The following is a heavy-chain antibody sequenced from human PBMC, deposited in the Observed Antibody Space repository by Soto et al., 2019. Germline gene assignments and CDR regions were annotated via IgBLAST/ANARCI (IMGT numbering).Heavy chain of an antibody. D-gene: IGHD3-9*01. CDR3: AKFEADWVEMATIGDY. J-gene: IGHJ4*02. Sequence: EVQLLESGGGLVQPGGSLRLSCAASGFTFSSYAMSWVRQAPGKGLEWVSAISGSGGSTYYADSVKGRFTISRDNSKNTLYLQMNSLRAEDTAVYYCAKFEADWVEMATIGDYWGQGTLVTVSS. CDR1: GFTFSSYA. CDR2: ISGSGGST. V-gene: IGHV3-23*01.